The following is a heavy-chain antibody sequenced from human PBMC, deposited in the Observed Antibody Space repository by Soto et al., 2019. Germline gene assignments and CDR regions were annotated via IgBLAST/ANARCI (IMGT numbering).Heavy chain of an antibody. J-gene: IGHJ1*01. D-gene: IGHD2-2*01. V-gene: IGHV3-23*01. CDR1: GFTFSSYA. CDR3: AKGPGQLPAMGCFQH. CDR2: ISGSGGST. Sequence: EVQLLESGGGLVQPGGSLRLSCAASGFTFSSYAMSWVRQAPGTGLEWVSAISGSGGSTYYADSVKGRFTISRDNPKKTLYLQMNSLRAEDTAVYYCAKGPGQLPAMGCFQHWGPGTLVTVSS.